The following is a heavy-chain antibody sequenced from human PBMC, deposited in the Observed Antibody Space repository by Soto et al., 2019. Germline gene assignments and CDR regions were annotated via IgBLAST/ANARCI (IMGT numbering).Heavy chain of an antibody. CDR1: GYTFTSYG. CDR3: AKTRHLQATVYAFDI. J-gene: IGHJ3*02. Sequence: ASVKVSCKASGYTFTSYGISWVRQAPGQGLEWMGWISAYNGNTNYAQKLQGRVTMTTDTSTSTAYMELRSLRSDDTAVYYCAKTRHLQATVYAFDIWGQGKMVTVSS. D-gene: IGHD4-4*01. V-gene: IGHV1-18*01. CDR2: ISAYNGNT.